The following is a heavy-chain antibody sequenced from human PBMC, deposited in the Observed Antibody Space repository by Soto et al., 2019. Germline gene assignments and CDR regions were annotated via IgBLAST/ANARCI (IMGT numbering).Heavy chain of an antibody. CDR2: IYPDDSDT. Sequence: GESLKIFCKGSGYTFTSHWIGWVRQMPGKGLGWMGIIYPDDSDTRYSPFFQGQVTISADKSISTAYLQWSSLKASDTAMYYCARLSSPKESVDYWGQGTLVTVSS. J-gene: IGHJ4*02. CDR3: ARLSSPKESVDY. D-gene: IGHD2-15*01. CDR1: GYTFTSHW. V-gene: IGHV5-51*01.